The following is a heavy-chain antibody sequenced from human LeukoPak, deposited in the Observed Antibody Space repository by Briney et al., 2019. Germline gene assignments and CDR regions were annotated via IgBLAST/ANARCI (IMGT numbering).Heavy chain of an antibody. D-gene: IGHD6-13*01. CDR1: GGSISSYY. J-gene: IGHJ3*02. Sequence: PSETLSLTCTVSGGSISSYYWSWIRQPAGKGLEWIGRIFTRGSNNHNPPLKRRVTMSVDTSKNQFSLKLSSVTAADTAVYYCARDRAPGYSSSWYDAFDIWGQGTMVTVSS. V-gene: IGHV4-4*07. CDR2: IFTRGSN. CDR3: ARDRAPGYSSSWYDAFDI.